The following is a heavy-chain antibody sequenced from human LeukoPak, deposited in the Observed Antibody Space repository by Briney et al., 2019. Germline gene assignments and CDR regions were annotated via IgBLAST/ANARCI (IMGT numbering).Heavy chain of an antibody. J-gene: IGHJ6*03. CDR1: GGSFSGYY. Sequence: PSETLSLTCAVYGGSFSGYYWSWIRQPPGKGLEWIGEINHSGSTNYNPSLKSRVTISVDTSKNQFSLKLSSVTAADTAVYYCARESSIAALSYYYYMDVWGKGTTVTVSS. D-gene: IGHD6-6*01. CDR3: ARESSIAALSYYYYMDV. CDR2: INHSGST. V-gene: IGHV4-34*01.